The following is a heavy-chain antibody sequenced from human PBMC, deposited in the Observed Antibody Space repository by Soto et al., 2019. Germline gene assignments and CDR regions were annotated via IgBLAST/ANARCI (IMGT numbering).Heavy chain of an antibody. CDR1: GYTLTKLS. J-gene: IGHJ4*02. CDR3: DTESTNYDILTGSDYFDY. Sequence: ASVKVSCKVSGYTLTKLSMHWVRQAPGKGLEWMGGFDPEDGETIYAQKFQGRVTMTEDTSTDTAYMELSSLRSEDTAVCYCDTESTNYDILTGSDYFDYWGQGTLVTVSS. D-gene: IGHD3-9*01. CDR2: FDPEDGET. V-gene: IGHV1-24*01.